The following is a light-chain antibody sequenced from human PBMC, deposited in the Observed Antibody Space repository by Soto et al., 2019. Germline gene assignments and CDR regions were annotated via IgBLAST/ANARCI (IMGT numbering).Light chain of an antibody. J-gene: IGKJ1*01. CDR2: HPS. CDR3: QHCSSFWT. CDR1: QIIGTS. Sequence: DVQMTQSPSTLSASVRDRVTITCRASQIIGTSLAWYQQKPGKAPNLLIYHPSILESGVPSRFGGSGSGTEFALSICSLQPDDYAKDYFQHCSSFWTFGQGTKVDVK. V-gene: IGKV1-5*01.